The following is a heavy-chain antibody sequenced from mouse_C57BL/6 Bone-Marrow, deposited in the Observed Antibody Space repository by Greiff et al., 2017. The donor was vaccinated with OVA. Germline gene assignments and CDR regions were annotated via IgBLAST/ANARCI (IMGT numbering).Heavy chain of an antibody. D-gene: IGHD2-5*01. CDR1: GFTFSDAW. V-gene: IGHV6-6*01. J-gene: IGHJ2*01. CDR3: TSYYSNPFDY. CDR2: IRNKANNHAT. Sequence: EVMLVESGGGLVQPGGSMKLSCAASGFTFSDAWMDWVRQSPEKGLEWVAEIRNKANNHATYYAESVKGRFTISRDDSKSSVYLHMISLRADDTGIYYCTSYYSNPFDYWGQGTTLTVSS.